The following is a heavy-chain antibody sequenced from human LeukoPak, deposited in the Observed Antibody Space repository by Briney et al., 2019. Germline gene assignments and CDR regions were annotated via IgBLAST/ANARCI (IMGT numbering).Heavy chain of an antibody. CDR1: GYTLTELS. V-gene: IGHV1-24*01. CDR3: ARETTTVTTGTTSPYYYYYGMDV. D-gene: IGHD4-17*01. J-gene: IGHJ6*02. Sequence: ASVKVSCKVSGYTLTELSMHWVRQAPGKGLEWMGGFDPEDGETIYAQKFQGRVTMTRDTSTSTVYMELSSLRSEDTAVYYCARETTTVTTGTTSPYYYYYGMDVWGQGTTVTVSS. CDR2: FDPEDGET.